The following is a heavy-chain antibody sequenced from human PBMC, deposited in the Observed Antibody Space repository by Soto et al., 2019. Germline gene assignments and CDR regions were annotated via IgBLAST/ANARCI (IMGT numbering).Heavy chain of an antibody. CDR1: GFTFSSYA. CDR3: AKGNSWSPALVLDI. Sequence: EVQLLESGGGLVQPGGSLRLSSAASGFTFSSYAMNWVRQAPGKGLEWVSAISGSGGSTYYADSVKGRFTISRDSSKNTLYLQMNSLRAEDTAVYYCAKGNSWSPALVLDIWGQGTMVTVSS. D-gene: IGHD1-7*01. CDR2: ISGSGGST. V-gene: IGHV3-23*01. J-gene: IGHJ3*02.